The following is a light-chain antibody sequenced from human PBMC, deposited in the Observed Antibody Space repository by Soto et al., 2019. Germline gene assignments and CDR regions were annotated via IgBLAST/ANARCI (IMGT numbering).Light chain of an antibody. CDR1: QSVNSNF. J-gene: IGKJ2*01. CDR2: AVS. V-gene: IGKV3-20*01. CDR3: RQYGNSPRT. Sequence: EIVLTQSPGTLSLSPGESATLSCRASQSVNSNFFAWYQQKPGQAPRLLIYAVSTRATGIPDRFTGSGSGTDFALTISGLEPEDFAIYYCRQYGNSPRTFGQGTRVDIK.